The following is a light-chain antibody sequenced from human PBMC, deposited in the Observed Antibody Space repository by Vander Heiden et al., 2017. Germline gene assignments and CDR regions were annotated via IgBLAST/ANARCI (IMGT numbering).Light chain of an antibody. V-gene: IGLV8-61*01. J-gene: IGLJ2*01. CDR3: VLYMGSGISV. CDR1: SGSVSTNYY. Sequence: QTVVTQVPSFSVSPGGTVTLTCGLSSGSVSTNYYPSWYQQTPGQSPRTLIYSTNTRSSGVPARFSGSILGNTAALTITGAQADDESDYYCVLYMGSGISVFGGGTKLTVL. CDR2: STN.